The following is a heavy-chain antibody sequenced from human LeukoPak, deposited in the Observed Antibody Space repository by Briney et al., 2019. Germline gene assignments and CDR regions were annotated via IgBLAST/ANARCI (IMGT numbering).Heavy chain of an antibody. CDR2: ISGRGGGT. J-gene: IGHJ4*02. D-gene: IGHD2-15*01. V-gene: IGHV3-23*01. Sequence: PGGSLRLSCAASGFTFSDYGMSWVRQAPGKGLEWVSTISGRGGGTYSADSVKGRFTISRDNSKNTVYLQMNSLRAEDTAVYYCARSWRFCSGDSCYPIDYWGQGTLVTVSS. CDR1: GFTFSDYG. CDR3: ARSWRFCSGDSCYPIDY.